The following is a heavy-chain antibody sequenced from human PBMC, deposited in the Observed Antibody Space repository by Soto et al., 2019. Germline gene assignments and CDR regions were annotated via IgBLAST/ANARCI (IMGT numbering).Heavy chain of an antibody. D-gene: IGHD4-17*01. Sequence: EVQLLESGGGLVQTGGSLRLSCAASGFTFSSYAMSWVRQAPGKGLEWVSAISGSGGSTYYADSVKGRFTISRDNSKNTLYLQMNSLRAEDTAVYYCAEDSPGDFTPFDYWGQGTLVTVSS. CDR3: AEDSPGDFTPFDY. CDR1: GFTFSSYA. V-gene: IGHV3-23*01. J-gene: IGHJ4*02. CDR2: ISGSGGST.